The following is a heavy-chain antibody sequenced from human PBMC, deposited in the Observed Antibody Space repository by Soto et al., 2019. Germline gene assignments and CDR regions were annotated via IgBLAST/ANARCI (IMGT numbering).Heavy chain of an antibody. CDR2: ISWNSGTI. J-gene: IGHJ6*02. CDR3: AKSSGGTANGMGV. V-gene: IGHV3-9*01. Sequence: EVPVVESGGGLVQPGRSLRLSCAASGFSFDDYAMHWVRQAPGKGLEWVSGISWNSGTIGYADSVKGRFTISRDNAKNPVYLQMTSLGAEATALYYGAKSSGGTANGMGVWGQGTTVAVSS. CDR1: GFSFDDYA. D-gene: IGHD1-7*01.